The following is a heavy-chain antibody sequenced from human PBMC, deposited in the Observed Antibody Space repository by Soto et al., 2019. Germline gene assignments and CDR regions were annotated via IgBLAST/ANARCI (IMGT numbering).Heavy chain of an antibody. CDR3: AGDGTLDDSSAYYYLY. V-gene: IGHV1-69*01. CDR1: GGTFSSYA. CDR2: IIPIFGTA. D-gene: IGHD3-22*01. J-gene: IGHJ4*02. Sequence: QVQLVQSGAEVKKPGSSVKVSCKASGGTFSSYAISWVRQAPGQGLEWMGGIIPIFGTANYAQKFQGRVTITADESTSTAYMELSSLRYEDTAVYYCAGDGTLDDSSAYYYLYWGQGTLVTVSS.